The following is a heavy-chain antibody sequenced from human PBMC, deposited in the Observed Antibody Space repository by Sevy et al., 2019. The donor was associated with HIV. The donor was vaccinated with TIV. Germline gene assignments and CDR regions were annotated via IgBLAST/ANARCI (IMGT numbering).Heavy chain of an antibody. V-gene: IGHV3-9*01. CDR3: AKDRVGVARMSGFDI. Sequence: GGSLRLSCAASGFTFDDYAMHWVRQAPGKGLEWVSGIYWDSDSVGYADSVKGRFTISRDNSENSLYLQMKSLRPEDTALYYCAKDRVGVARMSGFDIWGQGTMVTVSS. CDR2: IYWDSDSV. CDR1: GFTFDDYA. D-gene: IGHD1-26*01. J-gene: IGHJ3*02.